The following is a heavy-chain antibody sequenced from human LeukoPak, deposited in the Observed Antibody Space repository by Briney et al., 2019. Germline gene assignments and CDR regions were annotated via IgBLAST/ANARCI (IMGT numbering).Heavy chain of an antibody. J-gene: IGHJ4*02. V-gene: IGHV3-30*04. CDR1: GFTLSRHP. CDR2: ISHDGGNK. Sequence: PGGSLRLSCAASGFTLSRHPIFWVRQAPGKGLEWVAVISHDGGNKYYTDSVKGRFTVSRDNSKNTMYLQMNSLRTEDTAVYYCARPHSDYGGIDYWGQGTLVTVSS. D-gene: IGHD4-17*01. CDR3: ARPHSDYGGIDY.